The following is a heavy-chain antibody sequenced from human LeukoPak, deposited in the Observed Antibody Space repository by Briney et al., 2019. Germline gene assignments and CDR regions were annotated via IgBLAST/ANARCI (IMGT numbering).Heavy chain of an antibody. V-gene: IGHV4-59*08. D-gene: IGHD3-22*01. J-gene: IGHJ4*02. Sequence: SETLSLTCTVSGGSISSYYWSWIRRPPGKGLEWIGYIYYSGSTNYNPSLKSRVTISVDTSKNQFSLKLSSVTAADTAVYYCARHAPGYDSSGYYYLNELDYWGQGTLVTVSS. CDR1: GGSISSYY. CDR3: ARHAPGYDSSGYYYLNELDY. CDR2: IYYSGST.